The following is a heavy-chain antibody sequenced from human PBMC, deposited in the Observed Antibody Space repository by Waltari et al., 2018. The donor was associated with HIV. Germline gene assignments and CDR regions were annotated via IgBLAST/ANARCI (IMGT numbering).Heavy chain of an antibody. CDR2: ISGTGGTG. D-gene: IGHD3-22*01. V-gene: IGHV3-23*01. CDR1: GFSFSSYA. CDR3: AKVYYYDSSTYFLKVPHYDY. J-gene: IGHJ4*02. Sequence: VHLLESGGGLVQPGGSLRLPCAASGFSFSSYALSWVRQAPGKGLEWVSAISGTGGTGYYADSVRGRFTISRDNAKNTLFLQMDSLRADDTAVYYCAKVYYYDSSTYFLKVPHYDYWGQGTLVTVSS.